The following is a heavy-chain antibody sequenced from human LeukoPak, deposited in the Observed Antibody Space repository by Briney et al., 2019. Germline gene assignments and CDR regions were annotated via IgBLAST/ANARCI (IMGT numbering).Heavy chain of an antibody. CDR2: ISSSSSTI. CDR1: GFTFSSYS. Sequence: GGSLRLSCAASGFTFSSYSMNWVRQAPGKGLEWVSYISSSSSTIYYADPVKGRFTISRDNAKNSLYLQMNSLRDEDTAVYYCARDQIPYTMVRGVPAGYWGQGTLVTVSS. V-gene: IGHV3-48*02. J-gene: IGHJ4*02. D-gene: IGHD3-10*01. CDR3: ARDQIPYTMVRGVPAGY.